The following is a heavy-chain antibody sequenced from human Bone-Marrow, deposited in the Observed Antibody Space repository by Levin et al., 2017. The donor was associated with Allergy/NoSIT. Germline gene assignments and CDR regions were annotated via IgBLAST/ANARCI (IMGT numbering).Heavy chain of an antibody. CDR2: ISWNSGDI. D-gene: IGHD6-19*01. Sequence: GGSLRLSCEASGFIFDDYAMHWVRQAPGKGLEWVSGISWNSGDIDYADSVKGRFTISRDNAKKSVYLQMDSLRIEDTALYYCGRDNGAVAGPVGHWGQGTLVTVSS. V-gene: IGHV3-9*01. CDR1: GFIFDDYA. J-gene: IGHJ4*02. CDR3: GRDNGAVAGPVGH.